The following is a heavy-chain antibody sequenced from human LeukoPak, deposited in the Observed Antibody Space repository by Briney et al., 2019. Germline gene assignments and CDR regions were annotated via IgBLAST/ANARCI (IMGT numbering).Heavy chain of an antibody. Sequence: PSETLSLTCTVSSGSITSYYWSYIRQPAGKGVEWIGRIHTSGSTKYNPSLKSRVTMSVDTSKNQFSLKLSSVTAADTAIYYCAREFSGTSIAARVFDSWGQGTLVTVSS. D-gene: IGHD6-6*01. CDR3: AREFSGTSIAARVFDS. J-gene: IGHJ4*02. V-gene: IGHV4-4*07. CDR2: IHTSGST. CDR1: SGSITSYY.